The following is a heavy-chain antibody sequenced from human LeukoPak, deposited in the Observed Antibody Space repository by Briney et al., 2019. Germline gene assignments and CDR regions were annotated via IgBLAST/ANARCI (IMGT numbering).Heavy chain of an antibody. CDR1: GFTFSSYS. Sequence: KPGGSLRLSCAASGFTFSSYSMSWVRQAPGKGLEWVSSIGSSSSYIYYADSVKGRFTISRDNAKNSLYLQMNSLRAEDTAVYYCARDELGYCSSTSCPRNYGMDVWGKGTTVTVSS. D-gene: IGHD2-2*03. J-gene: IGHJ6*04. CDR2: IGSSSSYI. V-gene: IGHV3-21*01. CDR3: ARDELGYCSSTSCPRNYGMDV.